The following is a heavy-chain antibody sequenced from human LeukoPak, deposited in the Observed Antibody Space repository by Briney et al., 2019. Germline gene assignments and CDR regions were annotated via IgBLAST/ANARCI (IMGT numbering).Heavy chain of an antibody. CDR3: ARSSVAVAGIVYFDY. CDR1: GGSFSGYY. D-gene: IGHD6-19*01. V-gene: IGHV4-34*01. J-gene: IGHJ4*02. CDR2: INHSGST. Sequence: SETLSLTCAVYGGSFSGYYWSWIRQPPGKGLEWMGEINHSGSTNYNQSLKSRVTISVDTSKNQFSLKLSSVTAADTAVYYCARSSVAVAGIVYFDYWGQGTLVTVSS.